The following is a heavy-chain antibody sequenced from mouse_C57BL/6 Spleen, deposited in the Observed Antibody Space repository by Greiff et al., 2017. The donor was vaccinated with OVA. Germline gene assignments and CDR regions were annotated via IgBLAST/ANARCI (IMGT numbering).Heavy chain of an antibody. J-gene: IGHJ4*01. D-gene: IGHD1-1*01. CDR2: IYPRSGNT. Sequence: VQGVESGAELARPGASVKLSCKASGYTFTSYGISWVKQRTGQGLEWIGEIYPRSGNTYYNEKFKGKATLTADKSSSTAYMELRSLTSEDSAVYFCARPDYYYGSSYGHYYAMDYWGQGTSVTVSS. CDR3: ARPDYYYGSSYGHYYAMDY. V-gene: IGHV1-81*01. CDR1: GYTFTSYG.